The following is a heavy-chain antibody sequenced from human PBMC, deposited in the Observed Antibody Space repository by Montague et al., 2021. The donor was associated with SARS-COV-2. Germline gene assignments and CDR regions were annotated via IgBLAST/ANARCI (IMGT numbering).Heavy chain of an antibody. J-gene: IGHJ4*02. D-gene: IGHD3-22*01. CDR3: ARQSVNYYDSSGYPFDY. CDR2: IYYSGST. CDR1: GGSISSSSYY. V-gene: IGHV4-39*01. Sequence: SETLSLTCTVSGGSISSSSYYWGWIRQPPGKGLEWIGCIYYSGSTYYNPSLKGRVTISVDTSKNQFSLKLSSVTASDTAVYYCARQSVNYYDSSGYPFDYWGQGTLVTVSS.